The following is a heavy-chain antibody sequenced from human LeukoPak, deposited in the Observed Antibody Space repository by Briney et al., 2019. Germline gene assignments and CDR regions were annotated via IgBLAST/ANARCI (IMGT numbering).Heavy chain of an antibody. CDR2: INPSGGST. CDR1: GYTFTSYY. Sequence: ASVKVSCKASGYTFTSYYIHWVRQAPGQGLEWMGIINPSGGSTSYAQKFQGRVTMTRDMSTSTVYMELSSLRSDDTAVYYCARGPRYYYDSSGSTPGWFDPWGQGTLVTVSS. CDR3: ARGPRYYYDSSGSTPGWFDP. D-gene: IGHD3-22*01. J-gene: IGHJ5*02. V-gene: IGHV1-46*01.